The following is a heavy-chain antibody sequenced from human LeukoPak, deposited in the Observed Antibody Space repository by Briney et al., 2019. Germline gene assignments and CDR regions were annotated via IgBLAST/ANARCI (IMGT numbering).Heavy chain of an antibody. D-gene: IGHD6-13*01. CDR1: GGSISSSSYY. J-gene: IGHJ6*03. V-gene: IGHV4-39*07. CDR2: IYYSGST. Sequence: SETLSLTCTVSGGSISSSSYYWGWIRQPPGKGLEWIGSIYYSGSTYYNPSLNSRVTMSVDTSKNQFSLKLSSVTAADTAVYYCARDEVGSSWSLDMDVWGKGTTVTVSS. CDR3: ARDEVGSSWSLDMDV.